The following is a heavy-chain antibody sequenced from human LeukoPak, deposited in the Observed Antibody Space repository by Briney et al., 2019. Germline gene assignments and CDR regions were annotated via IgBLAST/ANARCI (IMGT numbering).Heavy chain of an antibody. CDR2: IIPIFGIA. CDR3: ARDGQSRTMIVVVHGMDV. D-gene: IGHD3-22*01. Sequence: ASVKVSCKASGGTFSSYAISWVRQAPGQGLEWMRRIIPIFGIANYAQKFQGRVTITADKSTSTAYMELSSLRSEDTAVYYCARDGQSRTMIVVVHGMDVWGQGTTVTVSS. J-gene: IGHJ6*02. CDR1: GGTFSSYA. V-gene: IGHV1-69*04.